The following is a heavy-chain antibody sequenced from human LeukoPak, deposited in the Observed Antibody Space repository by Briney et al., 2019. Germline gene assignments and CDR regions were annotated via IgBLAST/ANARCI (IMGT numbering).Heavy chain of an antibody. J-gene: IGHJ4*02. V-gene: IGHV3-21*01. CDR2: ISTSSSYI. D-gene: IGHD1-20*01. CDR1: GFNLRAYN. Sequence: PGGSLRLSCAASGFNLRAYNMNWVRQAPGKGLEWVSSISTSSSYICYADSVKGRFTISRDNAENSLYLQMHSLRVEDTALYYCARDDNWNDKPFDFWGQGTLVTVSS. CDR3: ARDDNWNDKPFDF.